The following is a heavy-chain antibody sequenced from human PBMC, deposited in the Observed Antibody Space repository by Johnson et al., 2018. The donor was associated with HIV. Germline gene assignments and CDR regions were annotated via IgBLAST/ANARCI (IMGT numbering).Heavy chain of an antibody. CDR1: GFTFSNYA. V-gene: IGHV3-64*04. CDR2: ISST. Sequence: QVQLVESGGGLVQPGGSLRLSCTPSGFTFSNYAIYWVRQAPGKGLEYVSSISSTYYADSVTGRFTISRDNSKNSLYLQMNSLRADDTAVYYCARVLRGYDAFDIWGPGAMVTVSS. CDR3: ARVLRGYDAFDI. J-gene: IGHJ3*02. D-gene: IGHD6-25*01.